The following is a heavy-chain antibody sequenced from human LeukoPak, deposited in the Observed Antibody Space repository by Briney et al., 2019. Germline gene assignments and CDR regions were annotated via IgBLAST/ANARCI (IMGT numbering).Heavy chain of an antibody. D-gene: IGHD1-14*01. CDR1: GGSFSGYY. Sequence: KPSETLSLTCAVYGGSFSGYYWSWIRQPPGKGLEWIGEINHSGSTNYNPSLKSRVTISVDTSKNQFSLKLSSVTASDTAVYYCAHHPGSRTDPYFDYWGQGTLVTVSS. V-gene: IGHV4-34*01. CDR2: INHSGST. CDR3: AHHPGSRTDPYFDY. J-gene: IGHJ4*02.